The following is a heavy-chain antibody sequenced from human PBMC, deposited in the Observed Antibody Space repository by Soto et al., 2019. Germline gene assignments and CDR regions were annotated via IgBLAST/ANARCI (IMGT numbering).Heavy chain of an antibody. Sequence: ASVKVSCKASGYTFTGYYMHWVRQAPGQGLEWMGWVDPNGGGSNSAQKFQGSVTMTWDTSITTAYLDLTRLTTNDTATYFCATWVDYGDFEVSDFWGQGTLVTVSS. J-gene: IGHJ4*02. CDR1: GYTFTGYY. D-gene: IGHD4-17*01. CDR3: ATWVDYGDFEVSDF. CDR2: VDPNGGGS. V-gene: IGHV1-2*04.